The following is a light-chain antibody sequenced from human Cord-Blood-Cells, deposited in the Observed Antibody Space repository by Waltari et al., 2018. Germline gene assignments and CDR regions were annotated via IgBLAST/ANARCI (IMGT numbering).Light chain of an antibody. CDR3: QQYGSSIFT. CDR2: GAS. J-gene: IGKJ3*01. V-gene: IGKV3-20*01. Sequence: ELVLTQSPGTLSLSPGERATLSCRASQSVSSSYLAWYQQKPGQAPRLLIYGASSRATGIPDRFSDSGSGTDFTLTISRLEPEDFAVYYCQQYGSSIFTFGPGTKVDIK. CDR1: QSVSSSY.